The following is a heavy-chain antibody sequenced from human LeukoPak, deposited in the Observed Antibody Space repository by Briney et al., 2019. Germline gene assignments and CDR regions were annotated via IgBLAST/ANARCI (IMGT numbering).Heavy chain of an antibody. D-gene: IGHD6-13*01. J-gene: IGHJ4*02. CDR2: IFYSGST. CDR3: ARGRLAAAGNYFDY. Sequence: SETLSLTCTVSGGSISTSNYYWGWIRQPPGKGLEWIGNIFYSGSTYYSPSLRSRVTISLDTSRNQFSLKLNSVTPEDTAVYYCARGRLAAAGNYFDYWGQGTLVTVSS. V-gene: IGHV4-39*07. CDR1: GGSISTSNYY.